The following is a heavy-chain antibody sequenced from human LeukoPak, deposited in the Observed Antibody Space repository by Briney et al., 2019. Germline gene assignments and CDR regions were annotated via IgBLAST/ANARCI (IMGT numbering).Heavy chain of an antibody. CDR3: ARSSYSYGYDY. CDR2: INHSGST. CDR1: GGSFSGYY. V-gene: IGHV4-34*01. D-gene: IGHD5-18*01. J-gene: IGHJ4*02. Sequence: SETLSLTCAVYGGSFSGYYWSWIRQPPGKGLEWIGEINHSGSTNYNPSLKSRATISVDTSKNQFSLKLSSVTAADTAVYYCARSSYSYGYDYWGQGTLVTVSS.